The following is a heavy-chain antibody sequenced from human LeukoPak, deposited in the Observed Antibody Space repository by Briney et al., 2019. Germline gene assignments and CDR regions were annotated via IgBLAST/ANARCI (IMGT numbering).Heavy chain of an antibody. J-gene: IGHJ4*02. V-gene: IGHV3-21*01. CDR2: ISSSSAYI. CDR3: ARVDYDVSTGYQNYFEF. CDR1: GFTFSSYS. Sequence: GSLRLSCAASGFTFSSYSMNWVRQAPGKGLEWVSSISSSSAYINYADSVKGRFTISRDNAKNSLYLQMNSLRAGDTAVYYCARVDYDVSTGYQNYFEFWGQGTLVTVSS. D-gene: IGHD3-9*01.